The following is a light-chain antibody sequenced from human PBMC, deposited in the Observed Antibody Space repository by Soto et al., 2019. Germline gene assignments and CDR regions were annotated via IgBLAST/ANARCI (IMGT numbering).Light chain of an antibody. CDR2: GAS. Sequence: EIGMTQSPATLSVSPGERATLSCRASQSVSSNLAWYQQKPGQAPRLLIYGASTRATGVAARFSGSGSGTEFTLTISSLQSEDFAVYHCQQYKNWPLTF. V-gene: IGKV3-15*01. CDR3: QQYKNWPLT. CDR1: QSVSSN. J-gene: IGKJ1*01.